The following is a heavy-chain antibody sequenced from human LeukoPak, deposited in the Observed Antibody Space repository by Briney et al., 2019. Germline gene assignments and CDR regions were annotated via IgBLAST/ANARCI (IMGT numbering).Heavy chain of an antibody. J-gene: IGHJ4*02. V-gene: IGHV1-18*01. D-gene: IGHD4-23*01. CDR3: ARDWTQLLPTDGGNSHPDY. CDR2: ISAYNGNT. Sequence: ASVKVSCKASGYTFTSYGISWVRQAPGQGLEWMGWISAYNGNTNYAQKLQGRVTMTTDTSTSTAYIELRSLRSDDTAVYYCARDWTQLLPTDGGNSHPDYWGQGTLVTVSS. CDR1: GYTFTSYG.